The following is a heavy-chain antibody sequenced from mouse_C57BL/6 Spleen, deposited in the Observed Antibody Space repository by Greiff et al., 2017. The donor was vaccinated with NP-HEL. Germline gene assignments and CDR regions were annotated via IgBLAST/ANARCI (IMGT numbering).Heavy chain of an antibody. CDR2: ISYDGSN. J-gene: IGHJ1*03. V-gene: IGHV3-6*01. CDR3: ARERDYYSNLDV. Sequence: VQLKESGPGLVKPSQSLSLTCSVTGYSITSGYYWNWIRQFPGNKLEWMGYISYDGSNNYNPSLKNRISITRDTSKNQFFLKLNSVTTEDTATYYCARERDYYSNLDVWGTGTTVTVSS. CDR1: GYSITSGYY. D-gene: IGHD2-5*01.